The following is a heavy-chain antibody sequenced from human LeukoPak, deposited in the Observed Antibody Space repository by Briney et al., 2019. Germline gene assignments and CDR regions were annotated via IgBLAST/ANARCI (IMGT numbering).Heavy chain of an antibody. CDR2: IHPGDSDT. D-gene: IGHD2-21*02. Sequence: GESLKISCQASGYGFTSYWIGWVRQMPGKGLEWMGIIHPGDSDTRYSPSFQGQVTISVDKSITTAYLQWSSLKASDTAMYYCARIVVVTSIYWYFDLWGRGTLVRVSS. CDR3: ARIVVVTSIYWYFDL. CDR1: GYGFTSYW. J-gene: IGHJ2*01. V-gene: IGHV5-51*01.